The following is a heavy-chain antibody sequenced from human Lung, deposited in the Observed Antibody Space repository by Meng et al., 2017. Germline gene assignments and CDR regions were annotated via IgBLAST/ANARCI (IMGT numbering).Heavy chain of an antibody. V-gene: IGHV1-2*06. D-gene: IGHD6-25*01. CDR3: ARDEDISAAGKLFGDY. CDR1: GYNFPDYY. Sequence: QGHLLQSGAEVKKPGAPVKVSCKPSGYNFPDYYIHWVRRAPGQGLEWMGRINPKSGDTHYAQKFQARVTMTGDTSISTAYMELSGLRSDDTAMYYCARDEDISAAGKLFGDYWGQGTLVTVSS. CDR2: INPKSGDT. J-gene: IGHJ4*02.